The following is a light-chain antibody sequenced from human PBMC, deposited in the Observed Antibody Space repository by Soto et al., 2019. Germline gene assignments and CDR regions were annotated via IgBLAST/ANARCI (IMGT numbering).Light chain of an antibody. CDR1: RSNIGGNS. CDR2: DDD. CDR3: GSWDSSLSAYV. V-gene: IGLV1-51*01. Sequence: HSVLTQPPSVSAAPGQRVTISCSGSRSNIGGNSVSWYQQLPGTAPKLLIYDDDKRPSGIPDRFSGSKSGTSATLGITGFQTGDEADHYCGSWDSSLSAYVFGTGTKVTVL. J-gene: IGLJ1*01.